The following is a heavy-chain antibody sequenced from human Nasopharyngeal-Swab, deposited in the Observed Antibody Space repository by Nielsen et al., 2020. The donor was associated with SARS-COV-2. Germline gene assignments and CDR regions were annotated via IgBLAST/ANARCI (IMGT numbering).Heavy chain of an antibody. J-gene: IGHJ4*02. Sequence: ASVKVSCKASGYTFTSYYMHWVRQATGQGLEWMGWMNPNSGNTGYAQKFQGRVTITRNTSISTAYMELSSLRSEDTAVYYCARGLVSTADFDYWGQGTLVTVSS. CDR3: ARGLVSTADFDY. V-gene: IGHV1-8*03. CDR1: GYTFTSYY. CDR2: MNPNSGNT. D-gene: IGHD2-2*01.